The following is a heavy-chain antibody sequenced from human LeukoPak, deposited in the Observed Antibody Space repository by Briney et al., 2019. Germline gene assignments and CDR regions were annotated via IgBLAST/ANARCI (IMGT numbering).Heavy chain of an antibody. Sequence: GESLKISCKGSGYSFTSYWIGWVRQMPGKGLEWMGIIYPGDSDTRYGPSFQGQVTISADKSISTAYLQWSSLKASDTAMYYCARGGPVDTAMVENDYWGQGTLVTVSS. CDR1: GYSFTSYW. J-gene: IGHJ4*02. CDR2: IYPGDSDT. V-gene: IGHV5-51*01. D-gene: IGHD5-18*01. CDR3: ARGGPVDTAMVENDY.